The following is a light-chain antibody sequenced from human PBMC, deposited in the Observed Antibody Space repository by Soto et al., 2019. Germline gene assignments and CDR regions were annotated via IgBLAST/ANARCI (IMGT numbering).Light chain of an antibody. CDR1: QSVSSN. CDR3: QQYNNWPPSIT. J-gene: IGKJ5*01. V-gene: IGKV3-15*01. Sequence: EIVMTHSPATLSVSPGERATLSCSASQSVSSNLAWYQQKPGQAPRLLIYGASTRATGIPARFSGSGSGTEFTLTISSLQSEDFAVYYCQQYNNWPPSITFGQGTRLEIK. CDR2: GAS.